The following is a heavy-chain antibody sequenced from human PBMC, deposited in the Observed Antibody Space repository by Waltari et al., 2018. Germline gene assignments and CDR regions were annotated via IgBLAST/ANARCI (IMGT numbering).Heavy chain of an antibody. CDR1: GGSISSSSYY. CDR2: ICSRGCT. J-gene: IGHJ1*01. V-gene: IGHV4-39*07. CDR3: ARDRGYSSSSV. Sequence: QLQLQESCPGLVKPSETLSLTCTVPGGSISSSSYYWGWLRQPPGQALEWIGSICSRGCTYYTPSLKSRVTISVDTSKNQFYLKLSSVTAADTAVYYCARDRGYSSSSVWGQGTLVTVSS. D-gene: IGHD6-6*01.